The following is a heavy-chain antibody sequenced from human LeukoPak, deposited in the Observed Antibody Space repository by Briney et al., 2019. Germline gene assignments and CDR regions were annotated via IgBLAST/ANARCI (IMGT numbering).Heavy chain of an antibody. CDR1: GGTFSSYA. CDR2: IIPILGIA. J-gene: IGHJ6*02. V-gene: IGHV1-69*04. Sequence: GASVKVSYKASGGTFSSYAISWVRQAPGQGLEWMGRIIPILGIANYAQKFQGRVTITADKSTSTAYMELSSLRSEDTAVYYCASEKSRDLYYGMDVWGHGTTVTVSS. CDR3: ASEKSRDLYYGMDV. D-gene: IGHD2-21*02.